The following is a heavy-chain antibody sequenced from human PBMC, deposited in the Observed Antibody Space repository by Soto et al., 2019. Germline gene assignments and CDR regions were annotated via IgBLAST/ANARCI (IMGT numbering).Heavy chain of an antibody. CDR3: ARHVPAAGYYYGMDV. Sequence: QVQLVQSGAEVKKPGSSVKVSCKASGGTFSSYAISWVRQAPGQGLEWMGGIIPIFGTANYAQKFQGRVTITGDESTTTAYRELSSLRSEDTAVYYCARHVPAAGYYYGMDVWGQGTTVTFSS. J-gene: IGHJ6*02. CDR2: IIPIFGTA. CDR1: GGTFSSYA. D-gene: IGHD2-2*01. V-gene: IGHV1-69*12.